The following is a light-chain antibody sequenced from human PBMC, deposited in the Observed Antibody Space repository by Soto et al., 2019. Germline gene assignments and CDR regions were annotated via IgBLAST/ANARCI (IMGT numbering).Light chain of an antibody. CDR1: SSNIGNNY. Sequence: QSVLTQPPSVSAAPGQKVTISCSGSSSNIGNNYVSWYQQLPGTAPKLLIYDNNKRPSGIPDRFSGSKSGTSATLGITGLQTGDDDDYYCGTWAFSLSVWVFGGGTKLTVL. J-gene: IGLJ3*02. V-gene: IGLV1-51*01. CDR2: DNN. CDR3: GTWAFSLSVWV.